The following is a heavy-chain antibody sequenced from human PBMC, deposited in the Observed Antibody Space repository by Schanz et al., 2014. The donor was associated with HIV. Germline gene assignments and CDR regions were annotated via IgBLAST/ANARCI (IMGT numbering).Heavy chain of an antibody. CDR3: ARGNDFFGGVPDY. J-gene: IGHJ4*02. V-gene: IGHV3-23*01. D-gene: IGHD3-16*01. CDR2: ISGSGGRT. Sequence: EVQLLESGGGLVQPGGSLRLSCAASGFTFSSHAMSWVRQAAGKGLEWVSSISGSGGRTYHADSVKGRFTISRDSSKNTVYLEMNSLRAEDTAVYYCARGNDFFGGVPDYWGQGTLVSVSS. CDR1: GFTFSSHA.